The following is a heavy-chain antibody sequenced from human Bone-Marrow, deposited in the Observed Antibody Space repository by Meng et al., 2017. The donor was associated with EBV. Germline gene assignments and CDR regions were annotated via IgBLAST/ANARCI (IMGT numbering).Heavy chain of an antibody. CDR3: AAPKYCSGTSCYEVFDF. V-gene: IGHV1-69*01. CDR1: GDTLTNDG. D-gene: IGHD2-2*01. Sequence: GDEVEKKGCSGVVSRRASGDTLTNDGISGVRHSPGQGLERMAGIIPVSGTTIYAQKFKASLTITADESTNTAYMDLSSLGFKDTAMYYCAAPKYCSGTSCYEVFDFWGQGSLVTVSS. J-gene: IGHJ4*02. CDR2: IIPVSGTT.